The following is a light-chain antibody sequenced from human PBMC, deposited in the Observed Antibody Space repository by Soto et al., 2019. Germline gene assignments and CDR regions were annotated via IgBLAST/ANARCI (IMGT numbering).Light chain of an antibody. Sequence: EIVLTQSPGTLSLSPGERATLSCRASQSVSSSYLAWYQQKPGQAPRLLIYGASSRATGIPDRFSGSGSGTDFTLTISRLEPEDFAVYYCQQYGISRKLTFGGGTKVEIK. CDR1: QSVSSSY. CDR2: GAS. V-gene: IGKV3-20*01. J-gene: IGKJ4*01. CDR3: QQYGISRKLT.